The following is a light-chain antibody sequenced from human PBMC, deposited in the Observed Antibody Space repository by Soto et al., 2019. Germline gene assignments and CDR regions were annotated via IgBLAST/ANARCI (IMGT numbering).Light chain of an antibody. CDR1: SSDVGGYDY. J-gene: IGLJ2*01. CDR2: EVS. V-gene: IGLV2-14*01. CDR3: CSYTGSLTLL. Sequence: QSALTQPASVSGTPGQSITISCTGSSSDVGGYDYVSWYQQHPGKAPKLMIYEVSNRPSGVSNRFSGSKSGNTASLTISGLQAEDEADYYGCSYTGSLTLLFGGGTKVTVL.